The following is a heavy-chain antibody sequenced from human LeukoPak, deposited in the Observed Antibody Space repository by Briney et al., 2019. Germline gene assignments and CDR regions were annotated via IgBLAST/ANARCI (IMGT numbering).Heavy chain of an antibody. CDR1: GGSFSGYY. D-gene: IGHD4-4*01. V-gene: IGHV4-34*01. Sequence: PSETLSLTCAVYGGSFSGYYWSWIRQPPGKGLEWIGEINHSGSTNYNPSLKSRVTISVDTSKNQFSLKLSSVTAADTAVYYCAATTVTAGFDPWGQGTLVTVSP. CDR3: AATTVTAGFDP. CDR2: INHSGST. J-gene: IGHJ5*02.